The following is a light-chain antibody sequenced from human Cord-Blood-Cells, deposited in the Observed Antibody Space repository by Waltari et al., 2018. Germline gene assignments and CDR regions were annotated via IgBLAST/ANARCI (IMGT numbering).Light chain of an antibody. CDR2: AAS. Sequence: DLQMTQSPSSLSAPVGDRVNITCRASQGIRNYLAWYQQNPGKVPKLLIYAASTLQSGVPSRFSGSGSGTDFTLSISSLQPEDVATYYWQKYNSAPRTFGGGTNVEI. CDR3: QKYNSAPRT. CDR1: QGIRNY. V-gene: IGKV1-27*01. J-gene: IGKJ4*01.